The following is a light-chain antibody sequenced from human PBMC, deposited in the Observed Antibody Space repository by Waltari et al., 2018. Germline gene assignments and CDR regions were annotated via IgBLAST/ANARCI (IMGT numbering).Light chain of an antibody. J-gene: IGKJ1*01. Sequence: DIQMTHSPSTLSASVGDRVTITCRASRTIGNYFAWYQQKPGRAPTLLMYKASSLEGGVPSRFTGSGAGTEFNLIISSLQPDDFATYDCEKLESDPGTFGQGTKVEIK. V-gene: IGKV1-5*03. CDR1: RTIGNY. CDR2: KAS. CDR3: EKLESDPGT.